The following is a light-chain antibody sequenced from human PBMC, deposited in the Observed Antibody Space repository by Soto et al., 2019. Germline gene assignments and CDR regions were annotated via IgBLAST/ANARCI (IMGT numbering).Light chain of an antibody. CDR2: YDS. CDR3: QVWDSSSDHPGVV. V-gene: IGLV3-21*01. CDR1: NIGSKS. Sequence: SYELTQAPSVSVAPGKTARIPCGGNNIGSKSVHWYQEKPGQAPVLVMYYDSDRPSGIPERFSGSNSGNTATLTISRVETGDEAEYHCQVWDSSSDHPGVVFGGGTKLTVL. J-gene: IGLJ2*01.